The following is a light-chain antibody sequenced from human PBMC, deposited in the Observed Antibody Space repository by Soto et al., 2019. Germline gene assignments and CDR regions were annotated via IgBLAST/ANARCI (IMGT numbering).Light chain of an antibody. J-gene: IGKJ5*01. CDR2: AAS. Sequence: DIQMTQSPSSLSASVGDRVTITCRASENIARHLNWYQQKPGKAPKLLIYAASSLQNGVPSRFRGGGSGTDFTLTISNLQPEDCATYYCQQSYSTLSITFGQGTRLEIK. V-gene: IGKV1-39*01. CDR1: ENIARH. CDR3: QQSYSTLSIT.